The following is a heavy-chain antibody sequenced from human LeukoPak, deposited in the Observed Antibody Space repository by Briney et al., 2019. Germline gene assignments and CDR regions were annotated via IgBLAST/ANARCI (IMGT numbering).Heavy chain of an antibody. D-gene: IGHD3-10*01. V-gene: IGHV3-9*01. CDR2: INWNSGSI. CDR1: GLTFDDYA. CDR3: ARGHGSGSYRSVYYYMDV. Sequence: GGSLRLSCAASGLTFDDYAMHWVRQAPGKGLEWVSGINWNSGSIRYADSVKGRFTISRDNAENSLSLQMNSLRAEDTAVYYCARGHGSGSYRSVYYYMDVWGKGTTVTVSS. J-gene: IGHJ6*03.